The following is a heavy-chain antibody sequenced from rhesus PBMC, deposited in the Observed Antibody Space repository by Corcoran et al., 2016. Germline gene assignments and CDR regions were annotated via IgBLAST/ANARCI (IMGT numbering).Heavy chain of an antibody. Sequence: QLQLQESGPGLVKPSETLSVTCAVSGGAISSSYWSGIRQAPGEGLEWIGYIYGSGSSTNYNPSLKSRVTLSVDTSKNQLSLKLSSVTAADTAVYYCARDRYSSGWYVDYWGQGVLVTVSS. J-gene: IGHJ4*01. D-gene: IGHD6-31*01. CDR2: IYGSGSST. CDR1: GGAISSSY. CDR3: ARDRYSSGWYVDY. V-gene: IGHV4-169*02.